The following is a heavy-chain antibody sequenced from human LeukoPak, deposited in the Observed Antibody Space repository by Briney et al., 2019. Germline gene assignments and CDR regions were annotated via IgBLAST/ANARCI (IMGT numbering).Heavy chain of an antibody. J-gene: IGHJ6*03. CDR3: SGSYLYSYYYYMDV. CDR1: GFTFSSYW. Sequence: GSLRLSCAASGFTFSSYWMSWIRQPPGKGLEWIGYMYYSGTTSYNPSLKSRVTISVDTSKNQFSLKLSSVTAADTAVYYCSGSYLYSYYYYMDVWGKGTTVTISS. V-gene: IGHV4-59*01. CDR2: MYYSGTT. D-gene: IGHD1-26*01.